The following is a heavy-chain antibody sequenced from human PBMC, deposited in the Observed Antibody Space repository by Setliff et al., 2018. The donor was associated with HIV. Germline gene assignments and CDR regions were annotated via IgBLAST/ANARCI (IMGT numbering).Heavy chain of an antibody. CDR2: IYYSGNT. V-gene: IGHV4-39*01. D-gene: IGHD1-26*01. J-gene: IGHJ4*01. CDR3: ASHLPPYSGNFDY. CDR1: GGSISSSSYC. Sequence: KASETLSLTCTVSGGSISSSSYCWGWIRQPPGKGLEWIGTIYYSGNTYYNPSLKSRVTISVDTSKNQISLKLSSVTAADTAVYYCASHLPPYSGNFDYWGHGTLVTVSS.